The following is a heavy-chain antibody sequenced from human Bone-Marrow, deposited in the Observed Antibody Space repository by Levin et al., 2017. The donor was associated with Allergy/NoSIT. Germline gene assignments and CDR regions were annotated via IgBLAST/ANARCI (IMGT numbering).Heavy chain of an antibody. D-gene: IGHD6-6*01. Sequence: SETLSLTCTVSGDSISRYYWSWIRQPPGKGLEWIGYIYYSGSTNYNPSLKSRVTIPVDTSNNQFSLALNFVTAADTAVYYCARDAQTSPTRNYGMDVWGQGTTVTVSS. J-gene: IGHJ6*02. CDR3: ARDAQTSPTRNYGMDV. CDR1: GDSISRYY. CDR2: IYYSGST. V-gene: IGHV4-59*01.